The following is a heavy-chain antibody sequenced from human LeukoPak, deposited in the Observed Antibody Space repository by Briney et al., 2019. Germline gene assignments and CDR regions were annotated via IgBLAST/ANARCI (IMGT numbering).Heavy chain of an antibody. CDR2: ISASGSSI. J-gene: IGHJ5*02. CDR3: AKFAGWWFEP. CDR1: GFTFFNYD. D-gene: IGHD6-19*01. V-gene: IGHV3-48*03. Sequence: PGGSLRLSCAASGFTFFNYDMTWVRQAPGKGLEGVSYISASGSSIYYADSVKGRFTISRDNAKNSLYLQMSSLRVEDTAVYYCAKFAGWWFEPWGQGTLVTASS.